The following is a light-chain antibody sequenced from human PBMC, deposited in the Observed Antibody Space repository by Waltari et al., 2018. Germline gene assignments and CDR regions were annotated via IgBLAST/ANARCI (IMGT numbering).Light chain of an antibody. CDR1: QSISSY. CDR2: DGA. CDR3: QQSYNWPRT. Sequence: TQSPSSLSASIGDRATLSCRASQSISSYLAWYQQKPGQAPRLLICDGANRATGIPARFSGSGSKTDFTLTIASLEPEDSAVYYCQQSYNWPRTFGQGTKVEIK. J-gene: IGKJ1*01. V-gene: IGKV3-11*01.